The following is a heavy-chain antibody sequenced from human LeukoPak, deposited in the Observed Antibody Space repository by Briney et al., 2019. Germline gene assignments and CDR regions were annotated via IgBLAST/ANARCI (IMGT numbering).Heavy chain of an antibody. CDR1: GGSISSSSYY. D-gene: IGHD2-2*01. J-gene: IGHJ5*02. CDR3: ARHRFSRYNWFDP. Sequence: SETLSLTCAVSGGSISSSSYYWGWIRQPPGKGLEWIGTIYYNGNTYYNPSLKSRVTISVDTSKNQFSLKLRSVTAADTAVYYCARHRFSRYNWFDPWGQGTLVTVSS. V-gene: IGHV4-39*01. CDR2: IYYNGNT.